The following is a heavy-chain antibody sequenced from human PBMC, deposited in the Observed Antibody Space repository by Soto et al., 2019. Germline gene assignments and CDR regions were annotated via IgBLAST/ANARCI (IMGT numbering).Heavy chain of an antibody. CDR1: GFTFSGSA. Sequence: EVQLVESGGGLVQPGGSLKLSCAASGFTFSGSAMHWVRQASGKGLEWVGRIRSKATSFATAYAASVKGRFTISRDDSKNTAYLQMNSLKTEDTAVYYCTRQENDFWCGYSLPIYDYYYRDVWRKGTTVTFSS. D-gene: IGHD3-3*01. CDR2: IRSKATSFAT. CDR3: TRQENDFWCGYSLPIYDYYYRDV. V-gene: IGHV3-73*01. J-gene: IGHJ6*03.